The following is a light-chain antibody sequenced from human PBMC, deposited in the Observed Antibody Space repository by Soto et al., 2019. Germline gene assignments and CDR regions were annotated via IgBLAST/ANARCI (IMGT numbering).Light chain of an antibody. CDR1: QSLVHSDGDTY. V-gene: IGKV2-24*01. Sequence: EILMTQTPHSSLVPRLQPASISCXSSQSLVHSDGDTYLSWLHQRPGQPPRLLIYKISSRFPGVSDRFSGSGAGTSFALKISRVEPEDAGIYYCMQTTQFPITIAQGTRLEIK. J-gene: IGKJ5*01. CDR2: KIS. CDR3: MQTTQFPIT.